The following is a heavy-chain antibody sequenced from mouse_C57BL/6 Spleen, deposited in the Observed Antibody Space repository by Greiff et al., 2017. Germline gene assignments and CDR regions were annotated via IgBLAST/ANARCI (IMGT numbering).Heavy chain of an antibody. CDR1: GYTFTSYW. CDR3: ARHHYYAMDY. CDR2: IHPNSGST. J-gene: IGHJ4*01. Sequence: VQLQQSGAELVKPGASVKLSCKASGYTFTSYWMHWVKQRPGQGLEWIGMIHPNSGSTNYNEKFKSKATLTVDKSSSTAYMQLSSLTSEDSAVYYCARHHYYAMDYWGQGTSVTVSS. V-gene: IGHV1-64*01.